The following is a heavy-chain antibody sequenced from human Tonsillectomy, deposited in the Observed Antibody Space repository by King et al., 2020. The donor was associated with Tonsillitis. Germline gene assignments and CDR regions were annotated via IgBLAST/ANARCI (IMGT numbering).Heavy chain of an antibody. Sequence: QLVQSGAAVKKPGSSVNVSCKASGDIFNNYAVSWVRQAPGQGLEWMGGSLPIFGTAQYAQRFRGRVKITADRSTRTLYLDLSSLRSEDTAMYYCASSSYYSDSSGSYFDYWGQGTLVTVSS. J-gene: IGHJ4*02. V-gene: IGHV1-69*06. CDR1: GDIFNNYA. CDR2: SLPIFGTA. D-gene: IGHD3-22*01. CDR3: ASSSYYSDSSGSYFDY.